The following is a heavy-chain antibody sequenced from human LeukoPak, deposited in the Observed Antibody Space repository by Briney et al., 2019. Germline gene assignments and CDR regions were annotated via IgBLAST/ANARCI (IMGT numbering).Heavy chain of an antibody. CDR3: ARHKLLWFGELKSENWFDP. V-gene: IGHV4-4*07. Sequence: GSLRLSCAASGFTFSSYWMSWIRQPAGKGLEWIGRIYTSGSTNYNPSLKSRVTMSVDTSKNQFSLKLSSVTAADTAVYYCARHKLLWFGELKSENWFDPWGQGTLVTVSS. D-gene: IGHD3-10*01. CDR2: IYTSGST. CDR1: GFTFSSYW. J-gene: IGHJ5*02.